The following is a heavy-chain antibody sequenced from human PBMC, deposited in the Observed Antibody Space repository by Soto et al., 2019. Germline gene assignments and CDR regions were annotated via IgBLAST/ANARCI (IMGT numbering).Heavy chain of an antibody. Sequence: EVQLVESGGGLVQPGGSLRLSCEASGFTFSSRWMTWVRQGPGKGLEWVANIKQDENGKDYVDYVKGRFTISKDKAKNSLYLEMNSMKAEDAVVYYCAANDRQDTDGLVLDFCGMRTLVKVSS. CDR3: AANDRQDTDGLVLDF. CDR2: IKQDENGK. D-gene: IGHD2-15*01. J-gene: IGHJ4*02. V-gene: IGHV3-7*02. CDR1: GFTFSSRW.